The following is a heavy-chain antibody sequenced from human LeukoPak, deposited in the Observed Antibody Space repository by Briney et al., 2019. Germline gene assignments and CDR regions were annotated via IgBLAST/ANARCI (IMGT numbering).Heavy chain of an antibody. J-gene: IGHJ4*02. D-gene: IGHD6-19*01. CDR3: ARSVSGWYLFFDY. Sequence: SVKVSCKASGGTFSSYAISWVRQAPGQGLEWMGGIIPIFGTANYAQKFQGRVTITADKSTSTAYMELSSLRSEDTAVYYCARSVSGWYLFFDYWGQGTLVTVSS. CDR1: GGTFSSYA. V-gene: IGHV1-69*06. CDR2: IIPIFGTA.